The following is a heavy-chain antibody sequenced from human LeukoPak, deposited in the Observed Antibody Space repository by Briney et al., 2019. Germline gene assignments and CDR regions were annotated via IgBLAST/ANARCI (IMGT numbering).Heavy chain of an antibody. Sequence: PSETLSLTCTVSGRSLSTSYWSWIRQPPGKGLEWIGYIYYSGNTNFNPSLKSRVTISVDTSKNQFSLELSSVTAADTAVYYCARGLTDYQTFDYWGQGTLVTVSS. CDR2: IYYSGNT. CDR3: ARGLTDYQTFDY. V-gene: IGHV4-59*01. J-gene: IGHJ4*02. CDR1: GRSLSTSY. D-gene: IGHD4-11*01.